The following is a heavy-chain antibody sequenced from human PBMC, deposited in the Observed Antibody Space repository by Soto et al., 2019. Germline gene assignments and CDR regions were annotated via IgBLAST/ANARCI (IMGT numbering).Heavy chain of an antibody. D-gene: IGHD3-10*01. CDR2: MTPISGDT. CDR1: GYTFTNYD. V-gene: IGHV1-8*02. CDR3: ARNLYNTGSFDH. Sequence: QVQLVQSGAEVKKPGASVKVSCKASGYTFTNYDINWVRQATGQGLEWVGWMTPISGDTGYAQNFQGRVTMTRDTPRSTAYLELSSLTSADTAVYYCARNLYNTGSFDHWGQGPLVTVSS. J-gene: IGHJ4*02.